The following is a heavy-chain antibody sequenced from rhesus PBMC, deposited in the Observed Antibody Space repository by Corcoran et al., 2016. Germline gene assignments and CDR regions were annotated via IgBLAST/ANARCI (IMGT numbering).Heavy chain of an antibody. CDR1: GGSISSSY. Sequence: QVQLQESGPGLVKPSETLSVTCAVSGGSISSSYWSWIRQAPGKGLEWIGYIYGSGSSTNYNPSLKSPVTLSVDTSKNQLSLKLSSVTTADTAVYYCARSSGYSSSYTFDYWGQGVLVTVSS. V-gene: IGHV4-169*01. J-gene: IGHJ4*01. D-gene: IGHD6-43*01. CDR2: IYGSGSST. CDR3: ARSSGYSSSYTFDY.